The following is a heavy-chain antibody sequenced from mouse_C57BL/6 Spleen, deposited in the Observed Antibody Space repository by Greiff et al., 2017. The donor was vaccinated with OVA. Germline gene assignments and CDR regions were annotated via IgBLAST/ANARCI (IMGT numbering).Heavy chain of an antibody. CDR2: IYPSDSET. CDR3: ARDDGYYNFDY. Sequence: QVQLQQPGAELVRPGSSVKLSCKASGYTFTSYWMDWVKQRPGQGLEWIGNIYPSDSETHYNQKFKDKATLTVDKSSSTAYMQLSSLTSEDSAVYYCARDDGYYNFDYWGQGTTLTVSS. D-gene: IGHD2-3*01. J-gene: IGHJ2*01. V-gene: IGHV1-61*01. CDR1: GYTFTSYW.